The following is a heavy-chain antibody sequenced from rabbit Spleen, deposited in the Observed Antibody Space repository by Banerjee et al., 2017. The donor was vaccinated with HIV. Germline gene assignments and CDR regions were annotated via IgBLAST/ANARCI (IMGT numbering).Heavy chain of an antibody. V-gene: IGHV1S40*01. CDR2: IGAGSGTT. J-gene: IGHJ4*01. D-gene: IGHD6-1*01. Sequence: QQLVESGGGLVKPGASLTLTCTASGFSFSSGYYMSWVRQAPGKGLEWIGCIGAGSGTTYYASWVNGRFTISKTSSTTVTLQMTSLTAADTATYFWASAYSDVYFNLWGPGTLVTVS. CDR1: GFSFSSGYY. CDR3: ASAYSDVYFNL.